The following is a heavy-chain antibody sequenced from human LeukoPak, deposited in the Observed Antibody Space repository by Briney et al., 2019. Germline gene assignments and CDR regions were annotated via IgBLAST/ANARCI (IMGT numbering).Heavy chain of an antibody. CDR3: ARGARYYYYYYMDV. Sequence: GGSLRLSCAASGFTFSNYWMHWVRQAPGKGLVWVSRIDTDDSSTTYADSVKGRFTISRDNAKNTLYLQMNSLRAEDTAVYYCARGARYYYYYYMDVWGKGTTVTVSS. CDR1: GFTFSNYW. CDR2: IDTDDSST. J-gene: IGHJ6*03. V-gene: IGHV3-74*01.